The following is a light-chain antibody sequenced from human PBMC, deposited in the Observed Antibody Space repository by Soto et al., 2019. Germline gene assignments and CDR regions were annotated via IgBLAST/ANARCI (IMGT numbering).Light chain of an antibody. Sequence: IVLTQSPGTLSLSPGERATLSCRASQSVSSSYLVWYQQRPGQPPRLLIYGTSTRAAGISDRFSGSGSGTDFTLTIYRLEPGDSAVYSPQPSRTSAPTLGGGTK. CDR2: GTS. J-gene: IGKJ4*01. CDR1: QSVSSSY. V-gene: IGKV3-20*01. CDR3: QPSRTSAPT.